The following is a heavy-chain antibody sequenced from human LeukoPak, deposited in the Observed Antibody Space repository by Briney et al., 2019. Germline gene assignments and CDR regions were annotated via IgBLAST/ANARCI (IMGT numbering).Heavy chain of an antibody. CDR3: ARHRERGDYNAPGEDFDY. D-gene: IGHD5-24*01. J-gene: IGHJ4*02. CDR1: GGSISSTRYF. V-gene: IGHV4-39*01. Sequence: SETLSLTCTVSGGSISSTRYFWGWIRQSPGKGLEWIATLYYSGTTYYNPSFKSRVTISVDTSKNQFSLNLASVTATDTALYFCARHRERGDYNAPGEDFDYWGQGALVSVSS. CDR2: LYYSGTT.